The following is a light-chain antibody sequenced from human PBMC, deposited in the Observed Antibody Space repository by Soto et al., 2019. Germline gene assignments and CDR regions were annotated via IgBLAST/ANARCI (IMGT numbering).Light chain of an antibody. CDR2: GAS. Sequence: EIVLTQSPGTLSLSPGERASLSCRASESVSDNYLAWYQQRSGQAPRLVIYGASSRASAVPDRFSGSGSGTDFTLTISSLQPEDFATYYCQQSYSTPWTFGQGTKVDIK. J-gene: IGKJ1*01. CDR3: QQSYSTPWT. CDR1: ESVSDNY. V-gene: IGKV3-20*01.